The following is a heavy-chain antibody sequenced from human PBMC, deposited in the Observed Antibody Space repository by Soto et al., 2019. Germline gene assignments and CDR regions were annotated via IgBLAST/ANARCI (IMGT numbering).Heavy chain of an antibody. CDR3: ARIGVSSGHESPDFDS. CDR1: GYTFNFYG. J-gene: IGHJ4*02. CDR2: ISGFNGNT. D-gene: IGHD3-16*01. V-gene: IGHV1-18*01. Sequence: VKVSCKASGYTFNFYGITWVRQAPGQGLEWMGWISGFNGNTNYAADLQGRVTMTTDTSTSTAYMELRGLRSDDTAVYYCARIGVSSGHESPDFDSWGQGTLVTVSS.